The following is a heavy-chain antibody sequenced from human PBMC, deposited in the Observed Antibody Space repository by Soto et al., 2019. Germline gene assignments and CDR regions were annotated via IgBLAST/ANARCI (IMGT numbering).Heavy chain of an antibody. CDR3: ARSLVGAVPTILHPGYQYAMDV. D-gene: IGHD6-13*01. Sequence: GASVKVSCKASGYIFTTYYMHWVRQAPGQGLEWMGIISPSSGGTSYAQKFQGRVTMTRDTSTSTVYMEMSSLRSEDTAMYYCARSLVGAVPTILHPGYQYAMDVWGQGTTVTVSS. CDR1: GYIFTTYY. CDR2: ISPSSGGT. J-gene: IGHJ6*02. V-gene: IGHV1-46*03.